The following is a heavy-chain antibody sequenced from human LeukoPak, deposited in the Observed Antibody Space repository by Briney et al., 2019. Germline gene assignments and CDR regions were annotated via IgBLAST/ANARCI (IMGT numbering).Heavy chain of an antibody. CDR2: ISAGGGTT. CDR1: GFTFSSYA. Sequence: PGGSLRLSCAASGFTFSSYAMSWVRQAPGKGLEWVSTISAGGGTTYYADSVKGRFTISRDSSKITLYLQMNSLRAEDTAVYYCAKVRASSGYFDYWGQGTLVTVS. CDR3: AKVRASSGYFDY. D-gene: IGHD3-22*01. V-gene: IGHV3-23*01. J-gene: IGHJ4*02.